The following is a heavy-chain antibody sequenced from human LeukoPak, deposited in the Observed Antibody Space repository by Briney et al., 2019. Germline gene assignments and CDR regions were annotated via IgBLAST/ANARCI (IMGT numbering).Heavy chain of an antibody. V-gene: IGHV3-30*18. CDR1: GFTFSSYG. Sequence: GGSLRLSCAASGFTFSSYGMQWVRQAPGKGLEWVAVISYDGSNKYYADSVKGRFTNSRDNSKNTLYLQMNSLRAEDTAVYYCAKDGVVGATPYYFDYWGQGTLVTVSS. J-gene: IGHJ4*02. D-gene: IGHD1-26*01. CDR3: AKDGVVGATPYYFDY. CDR2: ISYDGSNK.